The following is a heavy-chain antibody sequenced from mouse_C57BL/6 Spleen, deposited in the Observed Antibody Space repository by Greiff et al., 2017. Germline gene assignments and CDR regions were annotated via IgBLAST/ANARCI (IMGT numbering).Heavy chain of an antibody. J-gene: IGHJ3*01. CDR3: ARSYDCDGTWFAY. Sequence: QVQLQQPGAELVRPGTSVKLSCKASGYTFTSYWMHWVKQRPGQGLEWIGVIDPSDSYTNYNQKFKGKATLTVDTSSSTAYMQLSSLTSEDSAVYYWARSYDCDGTWFAYWGQGTLVTVSA. D-gene: IGHD2-4*01. CDR2: IDPSDSYT. V-gene: IGHV1-59*01. CDR1: GYTFTSYW.